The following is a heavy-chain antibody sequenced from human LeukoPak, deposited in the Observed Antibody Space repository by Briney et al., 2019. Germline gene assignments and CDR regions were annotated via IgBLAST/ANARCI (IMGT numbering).Heavy chain of an antibody. CDR2: IYTSGST. Sequence: SETLSLTRTVSGGSISSYYWSWIRQPPGKGLEWIGYIYTSGSTNYNPSLKSRVTISVDTSKNQFPLKLSSVTAADTAVYYCARHAGTPIYYMDVWGKGTTVTVSS. CDR1: GGSISSYY. V-gene: IGHV4-4*09. CDR3: ARHAGTPIYYMDV. D-gene: IGHD3-10*01. J-gene: IGHJ6*03.